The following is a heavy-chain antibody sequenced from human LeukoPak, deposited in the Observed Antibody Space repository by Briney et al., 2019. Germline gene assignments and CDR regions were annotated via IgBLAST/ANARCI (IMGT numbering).Heavy chain of an antibody. CDR2: IYSEGNT. CDR3: VRSSSWTGLLDQ. J-gene: IGHJ5*02. V-gene: IGHV3-53*01. Sequence: PGGSLRLSCAASGFTVSSSYMSWVRQAPGKGLEWVSIIYSEGNTYHAESVKGRFTISRDSSKNTVYLQMNSLRGEDAAMYYCVRSSSWTGLLDQWGQETLVTVSS. D-gene: IGHD3/OR15-3a*01. CDR1: GFTVSSSY.